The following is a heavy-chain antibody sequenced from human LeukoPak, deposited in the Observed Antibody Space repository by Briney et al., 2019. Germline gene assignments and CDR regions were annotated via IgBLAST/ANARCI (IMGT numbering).Heavy chain of an antibody. CDR2: IYYSGNT. Sequence: SETLSLTCTVSRGSISGYSWSWIRQSPGGGLGWVGYIYYSGNTAYNSSLRSRVTMSVDTSKNQFSLQLRSMTTADTAVYYCVRGAYGASISKWFDPWGQGTQVIVSP. CDR3: VRGAYGASISKWFDP. V-gene: IGHV4-59*01. D-gene: IGHD4/OR15-4a*01. J-gene: IGHJ5*02. CDR1: RGSISGYS.